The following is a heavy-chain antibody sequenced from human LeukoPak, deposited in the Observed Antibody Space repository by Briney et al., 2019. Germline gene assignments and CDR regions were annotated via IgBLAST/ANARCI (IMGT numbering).Heavy chain of an antibody. CDR3: ARGNYGNDAFDI. V-gene: IGHV3-13*01. CDR1: GFTFSSYD. Sequence: PGGSLRLSCAASGFTFSSYDMHWVRQATGKGLEWVSAIGTAGDTYYPGSVKGRFTISRENAKNSSYLQMNSLRAGDTAVYYCARGNYGNDAFDIWGQGTMVTVSS. J-gene: IGHJ3*02. CDR2: IGTAGDT. D-gene: IGHD3-10*01.